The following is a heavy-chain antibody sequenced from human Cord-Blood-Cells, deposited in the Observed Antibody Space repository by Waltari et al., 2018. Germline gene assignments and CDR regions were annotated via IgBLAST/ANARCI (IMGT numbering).Heavy chain of an antibody. CDR1: GYSFTSYW. D-gene: IGHD2-2*02. V-gene: IGHV5-51*01. CDR3: ARRIGYCSSTSCYKGWYFDL. CDR2: IYPGDSET. Sequence: EVQLVQSGAEVKKPGESLKISCKGSGYSFTSYWIGWVRQMPGKGLEWMGIIYPGDSETRYSPSFQGQVTISADKSISTAYLQWSSLKASDTAMYYCARRIGYCSSTSCYKGWYFDLWGRGTLVTVSS. J-gene: IGHJ2*01.